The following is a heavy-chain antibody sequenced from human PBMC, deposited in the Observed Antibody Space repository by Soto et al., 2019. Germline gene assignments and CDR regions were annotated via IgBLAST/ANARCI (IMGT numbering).Heavy chain of an antibody. Sequence: ASVKVSCKAYGYTFTSYAMHWVRQAPGQRLEWMGWINAGNGNTKYSQKFQGRVTITRDTSASTAYMELSSLRSEDTAVYYCASLIGKVVPAAIYWGQGTLVTVSS. V-gene: IGHV1-3*01. J-gene: IGHJ4*02. D-gene: IGHD2-2*01. CDR3: ASLIGKVVPAAIY. CDR1: GYTFTSYA. CDR2: INAGNGNT.